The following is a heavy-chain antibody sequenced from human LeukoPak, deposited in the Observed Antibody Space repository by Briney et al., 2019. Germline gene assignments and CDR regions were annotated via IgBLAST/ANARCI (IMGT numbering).Heavy chain of an antibody. V-gene: IGHV3-21*01. CDR3: ARNQLGKEYDAYDI. CDR1: GFTFRSYS. Sequence: GGSLRLSCAASGFTFRSYSINWVRQAPGKGLEWVSSISSSSSYIFYADSVKGRFTVSRDNAKNSLYLQMSSLRAEDTAVYYCARNQLGKEYDAYDIWGQGTMVTVSS. CDR2: ISSSSSYI. D-gene: IGHD1-14*01. J-gene: IGHJ3*02.